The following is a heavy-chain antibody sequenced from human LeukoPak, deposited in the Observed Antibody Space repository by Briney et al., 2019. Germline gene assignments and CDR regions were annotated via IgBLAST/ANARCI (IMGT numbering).Heavy chain of an antibody. J-gene: IGHJ5*01. V-gene: IGHV4-38-2*01. CDR1: GYSIRSGYY. CDR2: IYHDGSP. Sequence: PSETLSLTCAVSGYSIRSGYYWGWIRQPPGKGLEWIGNIYHDGSPYYSASLRRRVTISVDTAKNQFSLKVNSVTAADTAVYYCARLLVYGSGTYVDSWGQGTLVSVSS. CDR3: ARLLVYGSGTYVDS. D-gene: IGHD3-10*01.